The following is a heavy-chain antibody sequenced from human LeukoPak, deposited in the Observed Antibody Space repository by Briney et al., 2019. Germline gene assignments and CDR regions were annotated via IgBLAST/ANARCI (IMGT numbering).Heavy chain of an antibody. CDR2: ISSSGTYT. Sequence: GGSLRLSCAASGFTFYTYSMNWVRQAPGKGLEWVSSISSSGTYTYYADSVKGRFTISRDNAKNSLYLQMSSLTAEDTAVYYCARGRWFGESLPAHFEYWGQGTLVTVSS. J-gene: IGHJ4*02. V-gene: IGHV3-21*01. D-gene: IGHD3-10*01. CDR1: GFTFYTYS. CDR3: ARGRWFGESLPAHFEY.